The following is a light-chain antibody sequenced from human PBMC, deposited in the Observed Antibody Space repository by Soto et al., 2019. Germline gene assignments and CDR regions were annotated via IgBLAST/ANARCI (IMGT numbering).Light chain of an antibody. Sequence: DIQVTQSPSTLSASVGDRVTITCRASQSISSWLAWYQQKPGKAPKLLIYKASTLESGVPSRFSGSGSGTEFTLTISSLQPEDFATYYCQQYNSYSQTFGQGTKVDIK. CDR1: QSISSW. V-gene: IGKV1-5*03. CDR3: QQYNSYSQT. J-gene: IGKJ1*01. CDR2: KAS.